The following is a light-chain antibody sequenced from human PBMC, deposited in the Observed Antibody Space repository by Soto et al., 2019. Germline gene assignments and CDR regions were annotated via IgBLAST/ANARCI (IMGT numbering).Light chain of an antibody. CDR1: TGAVTSGHW. CDR2: STS. V-gene: IGLV7-43*01. J-gene: IGLJ1*01. Sequence: QAVVTQEPSLTVSPGGTVTLTCASSTGAVTSGHWPNWFQQKPGQAPRSLIYSTSNKYSWTPARFSGSLLGGKAALTLSGVQPEDEAEYYCLLFFGVSQGVFGTGTKVTVL. CDR3: LLFFGVSQGV.